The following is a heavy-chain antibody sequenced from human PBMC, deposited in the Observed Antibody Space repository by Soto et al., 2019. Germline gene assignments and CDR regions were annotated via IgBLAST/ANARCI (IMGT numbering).Heavy chain of an antibody. D-gene: IGHD5-18*01. V-gene: IGHV3-11*06. Sequence: GGSLSLSCAASGFTFSDYYMSWIRQAPGKGLEWVSSISSSSSYTNYADSVKGRFTISRDNAKNSLYLQMNSLRAEDTAVYYCASAGVDTAMVGHYYYGMDVWGQGTTVTVSS. J-gene: IGHJ6*02. CDR2: ISSSSSYT. CDR3: ASAGVDTAMVGHYYYGMDV. CDR1: GFTFSDYY.